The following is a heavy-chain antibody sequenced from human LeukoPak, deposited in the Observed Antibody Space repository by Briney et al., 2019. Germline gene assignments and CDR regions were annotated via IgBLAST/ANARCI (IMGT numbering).Heavy chain of an antibody. Sequence: PGGSLRLSCAASGFTFGVSWMSWVRQAPGKGLEWVGNIKEDGSVKNYVDSVKGRLTISRDNAKSSLFLQMNNLRVEDTAVYYCARSFYPVGYCSSTNCNNYFDYWGQGTLATVSS. J-gene: IGHJ4*02. CDR2: IKEDGSVK. CDR3: ARSFYPVGYCSSTNCNNYFDY. D-gene: IGHD2-2*02. V-gene: IGHV3-7*01. CDR1: GFTFGVSW.